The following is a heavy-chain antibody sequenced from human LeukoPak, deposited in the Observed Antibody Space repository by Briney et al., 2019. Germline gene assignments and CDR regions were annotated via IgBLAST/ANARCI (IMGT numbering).Heavy chain of an antibody. Sequence: PGGSLRLSCAASGFTVSSNYMNWVRQAPGKGLEWVAVISYDGSNKYYADSVKGRFTISRDNSKNTLYLQMNSLRAEDTAVYYCARGAMVRGVTNDAFDIWGQGTMVTVSS. J-gene: IGHJ3*02. CDR2: ISYDGSNK. CDR3: ARGAMVRGVTNDAFDI. V-gene: IGHV3-30-3*01. CDR1: GFTVSSNY. D-gene: IGHD3-10*01.